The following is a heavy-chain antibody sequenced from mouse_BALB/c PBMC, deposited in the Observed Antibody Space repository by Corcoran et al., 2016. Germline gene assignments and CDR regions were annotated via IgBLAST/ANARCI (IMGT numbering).Heavy chain of an antibody. CDR1: GFNIKDTY. D-gene: IGHD1-1*01. Sequence: EVQLQQSGAELVKPGASVKLSCTASGFNIKDTYMHWVKQRPEQGLEWIGRIDPANGNTKYDPKFQGKATITADTSSNTAYLQLSSLTSEDTAVYYCACYYYGSSYAMDYWGQGTSVTVSS. CDR3: ACYYYGSSYAMDY. CDR2: IDPANGNT. J-gene: IGHJ4*01. V-gene: IGHV14-3*02.